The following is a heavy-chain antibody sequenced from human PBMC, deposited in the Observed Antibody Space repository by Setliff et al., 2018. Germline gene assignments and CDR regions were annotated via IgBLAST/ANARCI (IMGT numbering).Heavy chain of an antibody. V-gene: IGHV5-51*01. CDR2: IYPGDSDT. J-gene: IGHJ4*02. CDR1: GYSFTSYW. CDR3: ARHRGRAAAGTCFDI. Sequence: GESLKISCKGSGYSFTSYWIGWVRQMPGKGLEWMGIIYPGDSDTRYSPSFQGQVTIPADKSVSTAYLQWSSLKASDTAIYYCARHRGRAAAGTCFDIWGQGTLVTVSS. D-gene: IGHD6-13*01.